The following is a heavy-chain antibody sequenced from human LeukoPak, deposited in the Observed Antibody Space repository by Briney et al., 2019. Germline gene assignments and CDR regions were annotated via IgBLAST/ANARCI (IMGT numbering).Heavy chain of an antibody. CDR1: GFTFSSYW. D-gene: IGHD6-6*01. CDR3: ARGDSSSPINWFDP. CDR2: INHDGSEK. V-gene: IGHV3-7*03. J-gene: IGHJ5*02. Sequence: HSRGSLSLSCATSGFTFSSYWMSWLRQAPGKGLEWVANINHDGSEKYYVDSVKGRFTISRDNAKNSLYLQMNSLRAEDTAVYYCARGDSSSPINWFDPWGQGTLVTVSS.